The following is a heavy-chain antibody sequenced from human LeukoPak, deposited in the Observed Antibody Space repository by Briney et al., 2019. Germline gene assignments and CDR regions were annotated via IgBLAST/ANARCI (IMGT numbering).Heavy chain of an antibody. D-gene: IGHD3-22*01. V-gene: IGHV3-30-3*01. Sequence: PGGSLRLSCAASGFTFSSYAMHWVRQAPGKGLEWVAVISYDGSNKYYADSVKGRFTISRDNSKNTLYLQMNSLRAEDTAVYYCARDGNYYDSSGYADYWGQGTLSPSPQ. CDR2: ISYDGSNK. J-gene: IGHJ4*02. CDR3: ARDGNYYDSSGYADY. CDR1: GFTFSSYA.